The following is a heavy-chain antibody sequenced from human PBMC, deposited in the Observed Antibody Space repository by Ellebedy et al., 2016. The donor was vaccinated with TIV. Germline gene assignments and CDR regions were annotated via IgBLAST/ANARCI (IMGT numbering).Heavy chain of an antibody. CDR2: IYSGGST. Sequence: GESLKISCAASGFTFSSISMSWVRQAPGKGLEWVSVIYSGGSTYYADSVKGRFTISRDNFKNTLWLQMYSLRAEDTAVYYCARDRGSGWYEAWFDPWGQGTRVSVSS. CDR1: GFTFSSIS. D-gene: IGHD6-19*01. J-gene: IGHJ5*02. CDR3: ARDRGSGWYEAWFDP. V-gene: IGHV3-66*01.